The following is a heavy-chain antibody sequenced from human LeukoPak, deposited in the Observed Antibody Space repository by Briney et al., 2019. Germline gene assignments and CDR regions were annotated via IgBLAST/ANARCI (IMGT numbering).Heavy chain of an antibody. CDR3: ARGATISETGYFDF. CDR1: GGSFSRYY. Sequence: SETLSLTYAVYGGSFSRYYWSWIRQSPGKGLEWIAEIDHRGDTNYNPSVKSRVTISVDTSKNQFSLKMRSLSAADTALYYCARGATISETGYFDFWGQGTLVTVSS. CDR2: IDHRGDT. V-gene: IGHV4-34*01. D-gene: IGHD5-24*01. J-gene: IGHJ4*03.